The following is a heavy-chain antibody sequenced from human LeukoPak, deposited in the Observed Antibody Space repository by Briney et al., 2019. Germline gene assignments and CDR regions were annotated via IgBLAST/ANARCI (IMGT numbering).Heavy chain of an antibody. V-gene: IGHV3-30-3*01. J-gene: IGHJ2*01. D-gene: IGHD3-22*01. CDR3: ARDSSHYYDSSGYYSVKGYFDL. CDR1: GFTFSSYA. CDR2: ISYDGSNK. Sequence: GGSLRLSCAASGFTFSSYAMHWVRQAPGRGLEWVAVISYDGSNKYYADSVKGRFTISRDNSKNTLYLQMNSLRAEDTAVYYCARDSSHYYDSSGYYSVKGYFDLWGRGTLVTVSS.